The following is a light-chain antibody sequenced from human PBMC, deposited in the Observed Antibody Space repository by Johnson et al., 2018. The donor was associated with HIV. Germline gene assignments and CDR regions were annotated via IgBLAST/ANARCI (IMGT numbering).Light chain of an antibody. J-gene: IGLJ1*01. Sequence: QSVLTQPPSVSAAPGQKVTISCSGSSSNIGNNYVSWYQQLPGTAPKLLIYENNKRPSGIPDRFSASKSGTSATLGITGLQTGDDADYYCGTWDSSLSAYVFGTGTKVTVL. V-gene: IGLV1-51*02. CDR2: ENN. CDR1: SSNIGNNY. CDR3: GTWDSSLSAYV.